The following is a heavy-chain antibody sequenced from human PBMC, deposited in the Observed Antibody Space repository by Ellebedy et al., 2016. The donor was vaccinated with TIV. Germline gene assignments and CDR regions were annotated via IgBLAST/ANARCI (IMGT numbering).Heavy chain of an antibody. CDR1: GGSISSSSYY. J-gene: IGHJ4*02. V-gene: IGHV4-39*01. CDR2: IYYSGST. CDR3: AIRVVPAAMGYYFDY. D-gene: IGHD2-2*01. Sequence: SETLSLTCTVSGGSISSSSYYWGWLRQPPGKGLAWIGSIYYSGSTYYNPSLKSRVTISVDTSKNQFSLKLSSVTAADTAVYYCAIRVVPAAMGYYFDYWGQGTLVTVSS.